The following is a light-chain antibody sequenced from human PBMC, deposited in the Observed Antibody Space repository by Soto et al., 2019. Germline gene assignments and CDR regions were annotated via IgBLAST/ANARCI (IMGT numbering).Light chain of an antibody. CDR2: AAS. V-gene: IGKV1-6*01. Sequence: AVQMTQSPSSLSASVGDIVTITCRASQGVRNDLAWYQQNPGRAPRLLIFAASTLQSGVPSRFSGSGAGTDFTLTISSLQPEDFATYYCLQAYNYPRTFGQGTKV. J-gene: IGKJ1*01. CDR3: LQAYNYPRT. CDR1: QGVRND.